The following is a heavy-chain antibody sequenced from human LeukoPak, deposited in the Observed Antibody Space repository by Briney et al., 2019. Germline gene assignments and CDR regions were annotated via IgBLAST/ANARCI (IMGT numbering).Heavy chain of an antibody. CDR3: ARDGRGSVDY. J-gene: IGHJ4*02. CDR2: IYYSGST. Sequence: PSETLSLTCTVPGGSISSGGYYWSWIRQHPGKGLEWIGYIYYSGSTYYNPSLKSRVTISVDTSKNQFSLKLSSVTAADTAVYYCARDGRGSVDYWGQGTLVTVSS. CDR1: GGSISSGGYY. D-gene: IGHD3-10*01. V-gene: IGHV4-31*03.